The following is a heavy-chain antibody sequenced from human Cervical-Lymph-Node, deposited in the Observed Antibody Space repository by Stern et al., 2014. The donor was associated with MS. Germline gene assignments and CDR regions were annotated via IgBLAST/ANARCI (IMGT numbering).Heavy chain of an antibody. CDR1: GGSISSGGYY. V-gene: IGHV4-31*03. D-gene: IGHD3-16*02. CDR3: AKYRVFGGVIVVDY. CDR2: IYYSGST. J-gene: IGHJ4*02. Sequence: QLQLQESGPGLVKPSQTLSLTCTVSGGSISSGGYYWSWIRQHPGKGLEWIGSIYYSGSTSYNPSLKSRVTISLDTSKSQFSLKLSSVTAADTAVYYCAKYRVFGGVIVVDYWGQGTLVTVSS.